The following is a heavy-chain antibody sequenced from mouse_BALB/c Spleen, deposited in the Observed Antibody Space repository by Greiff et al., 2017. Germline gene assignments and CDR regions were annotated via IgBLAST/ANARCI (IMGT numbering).Heavy chain of an antibody. CDR1: GYSITSGYY. CDR3: ARAYYGSILYWYFDV. J-gene: IGHJ1*01. CDR2: ISYDGSN. D-gene: IGHD1-1*01. Sequence: VQLKESGPGLVKPSQSLSLTCSVTGYSITSGYYWNWIRQFPGNKLEWMGYISYDGSNNYNPSLKNRTSITRDTSKNQFFLKLNSVTTEDTATYYCARAYYGSILYWYFDVWGAGTTVTVSS. V-gene: IGHV3-6*02.